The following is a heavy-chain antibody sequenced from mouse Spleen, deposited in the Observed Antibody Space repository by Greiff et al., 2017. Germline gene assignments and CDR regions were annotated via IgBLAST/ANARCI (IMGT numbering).Heavy chain of an antibody. CDR3: TSGYGSSFLDY. D-gene: IGHD1-1*01. CDR1: GYTFTSYV. CDR2: INPYNDGT. V-gene: IGHV1-14*01. Sequence: VQLQQSGPELVKPGASVKMSCKASGYTFTSYVMHWVKQKPGQGLEWIGYINPYNDGTKYNEKFKGKATLTSDKSSSTAYMELSSLTSEDSAVYYCTSGYGSSFLDYWGQGTTLTVSS. J-gene: IGHJ2*01.